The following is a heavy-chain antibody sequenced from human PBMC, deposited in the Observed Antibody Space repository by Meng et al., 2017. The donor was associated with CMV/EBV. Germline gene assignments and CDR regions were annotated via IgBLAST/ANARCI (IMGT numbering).Heavy chain of an antibody. CDR3: ARGRSGTGRRRIAAAGWFDP. J-gene: IGHJ5*02. V-gene: IGHV4-34*01. CDR2: INHSGST. Sequence: SETLSLTCAVYGGSFSGCYWSWIRQPPGKGLEWIGEINHSGSTNYNPSLKSRVTISVDTSKNQFSLKLSSVTAADTAVYYCARGRSGTGRRRIAAAGWFDPWGQGTLVTVSS. CDR1: GGSFSGCY. D-gene: IGHD6-13*01.